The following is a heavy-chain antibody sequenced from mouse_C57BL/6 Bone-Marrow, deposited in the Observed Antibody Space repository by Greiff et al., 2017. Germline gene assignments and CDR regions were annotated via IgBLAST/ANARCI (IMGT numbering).Heavy chain of an antibody. CDR3: ARDEEGRSYYGNYLDY. D-gene: IGHD2-1*01. Sequence: VKLVESGAELVKPGASVKLSCKASGYTFTEYTIHWVKQRSGQGLEWIGWFYPGSGSIKYNEKFKDKATLTADKSSSTVYMELSRLTSEDSAVYFCARDEEGRSYYGNYLDYWGQGTTLTVSS. CDR1: GYTFTEYT. J-gene: IGHJ2*01. V-gene: IGHV1-62-2*01. CDR2: FYPGSGSI.